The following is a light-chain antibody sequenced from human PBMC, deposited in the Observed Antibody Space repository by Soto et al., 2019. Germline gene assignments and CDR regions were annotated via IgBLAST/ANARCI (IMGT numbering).Light chain of an antibody. CDR2: DAS. J-gene: IGKJ4*01. V-gene: IGKV1-13*02. CDR3: QQFNAYPLT. Sequence: ATPLTQSPSSLSASLGDRVIITCRASQDISSALAWFQQKPGQTPKLLISDASTFESGVPSRFSGSGSGTDCTLTSSGLQPEDFAAYYCQQFNAYPLTFGGGTKVGI. CDR1: QDISSA.